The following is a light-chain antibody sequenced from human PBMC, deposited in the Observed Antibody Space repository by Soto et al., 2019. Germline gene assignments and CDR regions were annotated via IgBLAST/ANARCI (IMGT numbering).Light chain of an antibody. V-gene: IGKV1-39*01. J-gene: IGKJ1*01. CDR2: AAS. Sequence: DIQMTQSPSPLSASVGDRVTITCRASQSVRSWLAWYQQKPGRAPKFMIYAASSLQSGVPSRFSGSGSGTDCTLTISSLQPEDFATYYCQQSYSTLWTLGQGTKVDI. CDR3: QQSYSTLWT. CDR1: QSVRSW.